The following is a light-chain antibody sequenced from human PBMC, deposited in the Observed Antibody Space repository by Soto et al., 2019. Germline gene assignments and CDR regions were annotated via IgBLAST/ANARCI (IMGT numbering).Light chain of an antibody. CDR1: QGISNY. J-gene: IGKJ5*01. V-gene: IGKV1-27*01. CDR3: QKYNSALRT. Sequence: DIHRVESPCSRSASVRDRVTITCRASQGISNYLAWYQQKPGKVPKLLIYAASTLQSGVPSRFSGSGSGTDFTLTISSLQPEDGATYCCQKYNSALRTFGQGRLLEI. CDR2: AAS.